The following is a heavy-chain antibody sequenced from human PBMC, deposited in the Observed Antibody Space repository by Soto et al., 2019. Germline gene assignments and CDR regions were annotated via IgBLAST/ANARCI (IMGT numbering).Heavy chain of an antibody. CDR3: ARWSATVGGAEALDV. J-gene: IGHJ3*01. V-gene: IGHV1-18*01. CDR2: LSAYNGDT. CDR1: GYTFINYG. D-gene: IGHD1-26*01. Sequence: QVQLVQSGAEVKKPGASVRVSCKTSGYTFINYGITWVRQAPGQGLEWMGWLSAYNGDTSSSEKLQDRFTRTTDTSTNTVYMDLRSLTSDDTAVYYCARWSATVGGAEALDVWGQGTMVIVSS.